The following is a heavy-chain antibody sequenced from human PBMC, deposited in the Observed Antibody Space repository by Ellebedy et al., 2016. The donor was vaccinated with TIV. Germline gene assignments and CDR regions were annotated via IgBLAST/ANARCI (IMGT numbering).Heavy chain of an antibody. CDR3: ASGHRGISFGI. CDR2: IRHDGGEK. J-gene: IGHJ3*02. V-gene: IGHV3-7*03. D-gene: IGHD3-16*01. Sequence: GESLKISCAASGFTFSNYWMSWVRQAPGKGLEWGANIRHDGGEKSYVDSVKGRFTISRDNAKNSLYLQMNSLRAEDTAVYYCASGHRGISFGIWGQGTMVTVSS. CDR1: GFTFSNYW.